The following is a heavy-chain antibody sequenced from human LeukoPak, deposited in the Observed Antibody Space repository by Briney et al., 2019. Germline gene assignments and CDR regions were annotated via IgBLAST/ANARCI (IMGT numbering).Heavy chain of an antibody. CDR1: GFTFSSYS. D-gene: IGHD2-2*01. V-gene: IGHV3-23*01. J-gene: IGHJ4*02. Sequence: PGGSLRLXCAASGFTFSSYSMNWVRRAPGKGLEWVSVISGSGGDTYYADSVKGRFTISRHNSKNTLYLQMNSLRAEDTAIYYCAKTGCTSTGCYENYWGQGTLVTVSS. CDR3: AKTGCTSTGCYENY. CDR2: ISGSGGDT.